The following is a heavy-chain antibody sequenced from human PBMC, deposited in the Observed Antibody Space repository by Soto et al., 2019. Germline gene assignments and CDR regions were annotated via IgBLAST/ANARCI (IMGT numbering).Heavy chain of an antibody. D-gene: IGHD3-3*01. J-gene: IGHJ6*03. Sequence: PGGSLRLSCAASGFTFSSYAMSWVRQAPGKGLEWVSAISGSGGSTYYADSVKGRFTISRDNSKNTLYLQMNSLRAEDTAVYYCAKALGDYDFWSGYYISSPSYYYYMVVWGKGTTVTVS. CDR2: ISGSGGST. CDR1: GFTFSSYA. V-gene: IGHV3-23*01. CDR3: AKALGDYDFWSGYYISSPSYYYYMVV.